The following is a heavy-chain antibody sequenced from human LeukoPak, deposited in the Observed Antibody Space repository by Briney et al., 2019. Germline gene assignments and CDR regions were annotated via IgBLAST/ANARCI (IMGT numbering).Heavy chain of an antibody. Sequence: GASVKVSCKASGYTFTSYGISWVRQAPGQGLEWMGWINPNSGGTNYAQKFQGRVTMTRDTSISTAYMELSRLRSDDTAVYYCARSYYDFRSGYSPYYFDYWGQGTLVTVSS. J-gene: IGHJ4*02. CDR2: INPNSGGT. CDR1: GYTFTSYG. D-gene: IGHD3-3*01. CDR3: ARSYYDFRSGYSPYYFDY. V-gene: IGHV1-2*02.